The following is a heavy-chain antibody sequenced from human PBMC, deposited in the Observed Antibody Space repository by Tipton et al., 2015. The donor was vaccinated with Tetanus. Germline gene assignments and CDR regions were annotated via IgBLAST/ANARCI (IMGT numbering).Heavy chain of an antibody. D-gene: IGHD4-17*01. CDR2: VHHSGST. CDR3: AKHGDRDTIGHHFDY. CDR1: GGSFSGHY. V-gene: IGHV4-34*01. Sequence: TLSLTCAVYGGSFSGHYWSWMSQPPGKGLEWIGEVHHSGSTKYNPSLKSRVTILADTPKDQFSLRLSSVTAADTALYYCAKHGDRDTIGHHFDYWTQGTLVPVSS. J-gene: IGHJ4*02.